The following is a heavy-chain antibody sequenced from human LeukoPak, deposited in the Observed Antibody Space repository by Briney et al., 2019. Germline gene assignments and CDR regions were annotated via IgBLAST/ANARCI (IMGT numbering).Heavy chain of an antibody. D-gene: IGHD5-18*01. V-gene: IGHV3-23*01. CDR2: ISGSGGST. Sequence: PGGSLRLSCAASGFTFSSFAMSWVRQAPGRGLEWVSGISGSGGSTYSADSVKGRFTISRDNSKNTLYLQMNSLRAEDTAVYYCLCAGYTYGYNHWGQGTLVTVSS. J-gene: IGHJ5*02. CDR1: GFTFSSFA. CDR3: LCAGYTYGYNH.